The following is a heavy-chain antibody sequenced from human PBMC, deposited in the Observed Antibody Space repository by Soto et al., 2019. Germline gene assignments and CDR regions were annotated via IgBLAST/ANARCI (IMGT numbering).Heavy chain of an antibody. D-gene: IGHD3-16*01. CDR3: ARRRDLYGAYFAF. CDR2: MYYGVSN. V-gene: IGHV4-39*01. CDR1: GASISSRDYY. J-gene: IGHJ4*02. Sequence: QVQLQESGPGLVKPSETLSLTCTVSGASISSRDYYWGWIRQPPGKGLEWIASMYYGVSNYYNPSIKRRVTIAADTSKNQFSLKVSSVTAADTAVYYCARRRDLYGAYFAFWGQGTLVTVSA.